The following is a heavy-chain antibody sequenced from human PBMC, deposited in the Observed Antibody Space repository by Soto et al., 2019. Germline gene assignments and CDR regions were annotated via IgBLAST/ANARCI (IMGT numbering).Heavy chain of an antibody. J-gene: IGHJ4*02. D-gene: IGHD4-17*01. CDR2: IYYSGDS. CDR1: GASVSSGDYY. V-gene: IGHV4-30-4*08. CDR3: VGTGTTDDY. Sequence: PSETLSLTCTVSGASVSSGDYYWSSIRQSPGKGLEWIGYIYYSGDSYYNPSLKGRLTISIDTSNNQFSLILNSVTVADPAIYYCVGTGTTDDYWGRGTLVTVSS.